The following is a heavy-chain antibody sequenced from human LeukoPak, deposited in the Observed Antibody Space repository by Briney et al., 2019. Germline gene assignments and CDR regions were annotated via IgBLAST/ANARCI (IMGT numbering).Heavy chain of an antibody. Sequence: SQTLSLTCAISGDSVSSNSVAWNWIRQSPSRGLEWLGRTYYRSTWYNDYAVSVRGRITVNPDTSKNQFSLHLNSVTPEDTAVYYCARRLTQYDCFDPWGQGILVTVSS. J-gene: IGHJ5*02. CDR2: TYYRSTWYN. D-gene: IGHD2-2*01. CDR3: ARRLTQYDCFDP. CDR1: GDSVSSNSVA. V-gene: IGHV6-1*01.